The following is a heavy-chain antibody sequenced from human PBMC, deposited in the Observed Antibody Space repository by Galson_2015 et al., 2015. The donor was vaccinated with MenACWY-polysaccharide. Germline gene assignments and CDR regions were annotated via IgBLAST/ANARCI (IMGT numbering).Heavy chain of an antibody. CDR1: GFTFSSYA. CDR3: AKTGGGYVWGSYRYTIDY. Sequence: SLRLSCAASGFTFSSYAMSWVRQAPGKGLEWVSAISGSGGSTYYADSVKGRFTISRDNSKNTLYLQMNSLRAEDTAVYYRAKTGGGYVWGSYRYTIDYWGQGTLVTVSS. CDR2: ISGSGGST. J-gene: IGHJ4*02. V-gene: IGHV3-23*01. D-gene: IGHD3-16*02.